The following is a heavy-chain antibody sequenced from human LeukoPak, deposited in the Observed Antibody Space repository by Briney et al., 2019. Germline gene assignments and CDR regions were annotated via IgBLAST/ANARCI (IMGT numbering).Heavy chain of an antibody. V-gene: IGHV3-30*02. Sequence: SGGSLRLSCAASGFTFSSYGMHWVRQAPGKGLEGVAFIRYDGSNKYYADSVKGRFTISRDNSKNTLYLQMNSLRAEDTAVYYCAKRMTLFGGAAFDIWGQGTMVTVSS. CDR3: AKRMTLFGGAAFDI. CDR2: IRYDGSNK. CDR1: GFTFSSYG. D-gene: IGHD2-21*01. J-gene: IGHJ3*02.